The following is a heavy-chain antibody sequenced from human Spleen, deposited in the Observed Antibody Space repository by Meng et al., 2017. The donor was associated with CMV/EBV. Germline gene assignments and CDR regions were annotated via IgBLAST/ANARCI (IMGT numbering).Heavy chain of an antibody. CDR3: VRGVTV. CDR1: GGTFSSYA. J-gene: IGHJ4*02. D-gene: IGHD4-11*01. CDR2: ISSSGSAI. V-gene: IGHV3-48*03. Sequence: SCKASGGTFSSYAMSWVRQAPGKGLEWVSYISSSGSAIYYADSVKGRFTISRDNAKNSMFLQINSLRAEDTAVYYCVRGVTVWGQGTLVTVSS.